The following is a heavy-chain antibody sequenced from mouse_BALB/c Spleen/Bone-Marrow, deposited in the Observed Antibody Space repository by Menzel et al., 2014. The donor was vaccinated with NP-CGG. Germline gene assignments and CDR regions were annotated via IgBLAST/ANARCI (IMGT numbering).Heavy chain of an antibody. CDR1: GFTFNTNA. D-gene: IGHD2-2*01. CDR2: IRSESNNYAT. V-gene: IGHV10S3*01. CDR3: VGYPFAY. Sequence: EVVLVESGGGLVQPKGSLKLSCAASGFTFNTNAMNWVRQAPGKGLEWVARIRSESNNYATYYADSVKDRFTISRDDSQSVLYLQMNNLKTEDTAMYYCVGYPFAYWGQGTLVTVSA. J-gene: IGHJ3*01.